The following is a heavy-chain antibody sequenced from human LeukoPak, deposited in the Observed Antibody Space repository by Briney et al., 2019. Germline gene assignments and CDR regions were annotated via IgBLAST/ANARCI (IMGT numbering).Heavy chain of an antibody. D-gene: IGHD3-22*01. J-gene: IGHJ3*02. Sequence: GGSLRLSCAASGFTFSSYGMHWVRQAPGKGLEWVAFIRYDGSNKYYADSVKGRFTISRDNSKNTLYLQMNSLRAEDTAVYYCAREGYYDSRAPFHIWGQGTMVTVSS. CDR1: GFTFSSYG. CDR2: IRYDGSNK. CDR3: AREGYYDSRAPFHI. V-gene: IGHV3-30*02.